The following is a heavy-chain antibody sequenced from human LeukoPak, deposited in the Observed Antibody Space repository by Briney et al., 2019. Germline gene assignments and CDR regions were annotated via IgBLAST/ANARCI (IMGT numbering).Heavy chain of an antibody. CDR3: AAYVRGYYYDSSGYYYY. CDR2: INHSGST. J-gene: IGHJ4*02. CDR1: GGSYSGYY. V-gene: IGHV4-34*01. Sequence: SETLSLTCAVYGGSYSGYYWSWIRQPPGKGLEWIGEINHSGSTNYNPSLKSRVTISVDTSKNQFSLKLSSVTAADTAVYYCAAYVRGYYYDSSGYYYYWGQGTLVTVSS. D-gene: IGHD3-22*01.